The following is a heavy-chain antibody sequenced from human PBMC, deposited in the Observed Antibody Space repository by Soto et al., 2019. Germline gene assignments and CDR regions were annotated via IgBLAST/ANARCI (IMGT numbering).Heavy chain of an antibody. J-gene: IGHJ5*02. Sequence: NPSETLSLTCAVYGGSFSGYYWSWIRQPPGKGLEWIGEINHSGSTNYNPSLKSRVTISVDTSKNQFSLKLSSVTAADTAVYYCARAAGDDSSGLNWFDPWGQGTLVTVSS. CDR1: GGSFSGYY. V-gene: IGHV4-34*01. CDR3: ARAAGDDSSGLNWFDP. CDR2: INHSGST. D-gene: IGHD3-22*01.